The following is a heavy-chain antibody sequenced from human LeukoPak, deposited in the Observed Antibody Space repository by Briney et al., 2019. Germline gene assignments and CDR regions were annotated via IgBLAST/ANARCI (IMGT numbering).Heavy chain of an antibody. CDR2: IYYSGST. Sequence: NPSETLSLTCTVSGGSISSTNYYWGWIRQPPGKGLEWIGSIYYSGSTYYNPSLKSRVTISVDTSKNHFSLKLSSVTAADTAVYYCARDKGQYGSGTPWFTWFDPWGQGTLVTVS. J-gene: IGHJ5*02. V-gene: IGHV4-39*07. CDR1: GGSISSTNYY. D-gene: IGHD3-10*01. CDR3: ARDKGQYGSGTPWFTWFDP.